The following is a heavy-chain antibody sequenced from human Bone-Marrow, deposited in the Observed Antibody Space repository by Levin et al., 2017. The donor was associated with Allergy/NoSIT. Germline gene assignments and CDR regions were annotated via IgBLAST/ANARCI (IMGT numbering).Heavy chain of an antibody. D-gene: IGHD6-19*01. CDR1: GGSVSSSTDY. CDR3: ARAEIGSAWYGDLDY. Sequence: KPSETLSLTCSVSGGSVSSSTDYWGWIRQPPGKGLQWIGNIYYGGSTYYNPSLKSRATISLDKSNNQFSLRLTSVTAADTAIYYCARAEIGSAWYGDLDYWGQGILVAVSS. J-gene: IGHJ4*02. V-gene: IGHV4-39*07. CDR2: IYYGGST.